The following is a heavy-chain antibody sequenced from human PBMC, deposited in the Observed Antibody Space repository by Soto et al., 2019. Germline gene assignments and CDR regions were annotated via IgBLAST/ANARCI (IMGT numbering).Heavy chain of an antibody. CDR2: MNPNSGNT. Sequence: ASVKVSCKASGDTFSTYTITWMRQATGQGLEWMGWMNPNSGNTGYAQKFQGRVTMTRNTSISTAYMELSSLRSEDTAVYYCASPARNYDFWSGYSFDIWGQGTMVTVSS. D-gene: IGHD3-3*01. CDR3: ASPARNYDFWSGYSFDI. CDR1: GDTFSTYT. J-gene: IGHJ3*02. V-gene: IGHV1-8*01.